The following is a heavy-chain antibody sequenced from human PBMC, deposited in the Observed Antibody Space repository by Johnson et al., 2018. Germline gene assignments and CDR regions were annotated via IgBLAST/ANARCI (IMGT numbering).Heavy chain of an antibody. CDR3: ARSWPSGSYWLGAFDS. CDR2: ISYDGNHK. D-gene: IGHD1-26*01. V-gene: IGHV3-30-3*01. J-gene: IGHJ3*02. CDR1: GFSFSTYT. Sequence: QVQLVESGGGVVQPGRSXRVSCAASGFSFSTYTMHWVRQAPGKGLEWVAIISYDGNHKFYADSVTGRFTISRDNSKNTLYLQMNSLSTDETAVYYCARSWPSGSYWLGAFDSWGQGTMVTVSS.